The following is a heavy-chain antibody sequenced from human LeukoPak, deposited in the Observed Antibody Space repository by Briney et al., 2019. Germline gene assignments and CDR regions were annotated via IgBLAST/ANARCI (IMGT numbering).Heavy chain of an antibody. Sequence: PSETLSLTCTVSGGSISSYYWSWIRQPPGKGLEWIGSIHYSGSTYYNPSLKSRVTISVDTSKNQFSLKLSSVTAADTAVYYCAREDYYDSSGYYYRDLIDAFDIWGQGTMVTVSS. J-gene: IGHJ3*02. CDR3: AREDYYDSSGYYYRDLIDAFDI. V-gene: IGHV4-39*01. CDR2: IHYSGST. D-gene: IGHD3-22*01. CDR1: GGSISSYY.